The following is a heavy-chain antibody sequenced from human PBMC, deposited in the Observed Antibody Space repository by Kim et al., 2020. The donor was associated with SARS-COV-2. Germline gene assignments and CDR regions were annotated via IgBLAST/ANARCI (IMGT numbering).Heavy chain of an antibody. J-gene: IGHJ6*02. V-gene: IGHV4-59*13. D-gene: IGHD5-12*01. Sequence: SETLSLTCTVSGGSISSYYWSWIRQPPGKGLEWIGYIYYSGSTNYNPSHKSRVTISVDTSKNQFSLKLSSVTAADTAEHYCARVADGYNYDYYYGMYVWGQGTTVTVSS. CDR3: ARVADGYNYDYYYGMYV. CDR2: IYYSGST. CDR1: GGSISSYY.